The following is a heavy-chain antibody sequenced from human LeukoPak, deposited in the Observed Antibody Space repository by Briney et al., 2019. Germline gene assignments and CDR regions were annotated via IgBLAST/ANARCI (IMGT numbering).Heavy chain of an antibody. Sequence: GGSLRLSCAASGFTFSTYGMSWVRQAPGKGLEWVSSISGSGGSTFYGDSVKGRFTISRDNPKNTLYLQMNSLRAEDTAVYYCATPAPHGSDPSLYYYYMDVWGKGTTVTISS. CDR3: ATPAPHGSDPSLYYYYMDV. CDR2: ISGSGGST. J-gene: IGHJ6*03. CDR1: GFTFSTYG. V-gene: IGHV3-23*01. D-gene: IGHD3-10*01.